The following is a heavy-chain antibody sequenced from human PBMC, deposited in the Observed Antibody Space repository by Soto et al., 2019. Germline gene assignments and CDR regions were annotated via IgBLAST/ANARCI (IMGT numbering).Heavy chain of an antibody. J-gene: IGHJ6*02. CDR2: IYPGDSDT. Sequence: GESVKISGKGSGYSFTTYWIGWVRQMPWRGLECMGIIYPGDSDTRYSPSFQGHVTISADRSINTAYLQWSSLKASDTGMYYCARGGSATPQYFYGMDVWGQGTTVTVSS. D-gene: IGHD2-15*01. CDR1: GYSFTTYW. V-gene: IGHV5-51*01. CDR3: ARGGSATPQYFYGMDV.